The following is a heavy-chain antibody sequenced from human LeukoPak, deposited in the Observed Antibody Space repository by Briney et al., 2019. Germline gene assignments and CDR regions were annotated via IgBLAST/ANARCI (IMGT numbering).Heavy chain of an antibody. CDR2: ISGSGGST. CDR1: GFTFSSYA. V-gene: IGHV3-23*01. Sequence: PGGSLRLSCAASGFTFSSYAMSWVRQAPGKGLEWVSAISGSGGSTYYADSVKGRFTISRDNSKNTLYLQMNSLRAEDTALYYCAKDQSGGVAAEPDAFDIWGQGTMVTVSS. J-gene: IGHJ3*02. D-gene: IGHD2-8*02. CDR3: AKDQSGGVAAEPDAFDI.